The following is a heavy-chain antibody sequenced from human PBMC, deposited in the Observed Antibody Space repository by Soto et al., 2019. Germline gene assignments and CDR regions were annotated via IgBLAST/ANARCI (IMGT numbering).Heavy chain of an antibody. CDR3: ARHKSCSSTSCYTYYYYYGMGV. Sequence: PGESLKISCKGSGYSFTSYWIGWVRQMPGKGLEWMGIIYPGDSDTRYSPSFQGQATISADKSISTAYLQWSSLKASDTATYYCARHKSCSSTSCYTYYYYYGMGVWGQGTTVTVSS. CDR2: IYPGDSDT. D-gene: IGHD2-2*02. J-gene: IGHJ6*02. V-gene: IGHV5-51*01. CDR1: GYSFTSYW.